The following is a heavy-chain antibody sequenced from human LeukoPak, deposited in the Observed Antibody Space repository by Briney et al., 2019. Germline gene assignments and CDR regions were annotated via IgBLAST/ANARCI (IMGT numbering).Heavy chain of an antibody. CDR3: ARVYSSSWAYYYYYYMDV. CDR1: GGSFSGYY. Sequence: PSETLSLTCAVYGGSFSGYYWSWIRQPPGKGLEWVGHMYYRGNTFYNPSLKSRVTISVDTSKNQFSLKLSSVTAADTAVYYCARVYSSSWAYYYYYYMDVWGKGTTVTISS. CDR2: MYYRGNT. J-gene: IGHJ6*03. V-gene: IGHV4-34*01. D-gene: IGHD6-13*01.